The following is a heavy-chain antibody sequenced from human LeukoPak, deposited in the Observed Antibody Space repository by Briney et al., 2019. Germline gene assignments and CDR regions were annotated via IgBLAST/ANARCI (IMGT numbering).Heavy chain of an antibody. Sequence: PGGSLRLSCAASGFTFATYGMSWVRQAPGKGLEWVSGAGDSAATTHYADSVKGRFFISRDNSKNTVHLQMNNLRAEDTAVYYCAKDSFTVVRGVGSDDGFAVWGQGTMVIVSS. J-gene: IGHJ3*01. V-gene: IGHV3-23*01. CDR2: AGDSAATT. CDR1: GFTFATYG. CDR3: AKDSFTVVRGVGSDDGFAV. D-gene: IGHD3-10*01.